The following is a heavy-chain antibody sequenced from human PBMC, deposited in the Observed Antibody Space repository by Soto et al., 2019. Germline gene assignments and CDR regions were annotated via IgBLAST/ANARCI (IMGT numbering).Heavy chain of an antibody. CDR1: GGSISSYY. Sequence: SETLSLTCTVSGGSISSYYWSWIRQPPGKGLEWIGYIYYSGSTNYNPSLKSRVTISVDTSKNQFSLKLSSVTAADTAVYYCARVEAGVTEYYYMDVWGKGTTVTVSS. CDR3: ARVEAGVTEYYYMDV. CDR2: IYYSGST. J-gene: IGHJ6*03. D-gene: IGHD2-21*02. V-gene: IGHV4-59*01.